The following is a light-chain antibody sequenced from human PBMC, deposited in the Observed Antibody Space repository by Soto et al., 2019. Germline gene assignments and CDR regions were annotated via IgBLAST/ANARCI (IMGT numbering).Light chain of an antibody. CDR2: EVS. CDR1: QSLSHSDGKTY. J-gene: IGKJ4*01. V-gene: IGKV2D-29*01. CDR3: MQSLQLHVT. Sequence: DIVLTQTPLSLSVTPGQPASISCQSSQSLSHSDGKTYLYWYLQKPGQPPQLLMYEVSNRFPGVADRFCGSGSWTDFTLKISRVEADDVGVYYYMQSLQLHVTFGGGTKVEIK.